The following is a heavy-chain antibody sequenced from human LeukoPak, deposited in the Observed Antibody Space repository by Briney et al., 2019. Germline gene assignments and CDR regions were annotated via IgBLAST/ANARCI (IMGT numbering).Heavy chain of an antibody. D-gene: IGHD3-9*01. CDR3: AKEPDYDILTGYYFDY. Sequence: PGGSLRLSCAASGFTFSSYAMSWVRQAPGKGLEWVSAISGSGGSTYYADSVKGRFTISRDNSKNTLYLQMNSLRAEDTAVYYCAKEPDYDILTGYYFDYWGQGTLVTVSS. CDR2: ISGSGGST. CDR1: GFTFSSYA. V-gene: IGHV3-23*01. J-gene: IGHJ4*02.